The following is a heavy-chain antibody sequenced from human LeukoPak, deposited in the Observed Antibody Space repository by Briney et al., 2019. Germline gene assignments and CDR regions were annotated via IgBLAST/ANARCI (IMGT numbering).Heavy chain of an antibody. CDR3: ARGLGQQRWFDP. J-gene: IGHJ5*02. CDR1: GSTFSRFW. CDR2: INGEGSET. Sequence: GGSLRLSCAASGSTFSRFWIYWVRHAPGKGLVWVSRINGEGSETMYADSVKGRFTISRDNAKNTLYLQMNSLRAEDTAVYYCARGLGQQRWFDPWGQGTLVTVSS. D-gene: IGHD6-13*01. V-gene: IGHV3-74*03.